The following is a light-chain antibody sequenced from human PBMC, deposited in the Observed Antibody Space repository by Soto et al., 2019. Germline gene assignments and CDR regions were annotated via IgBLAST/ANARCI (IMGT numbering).Light chain of an antibody. Sequence: EIVLTQSPGTLSLSPGERVTLSCRASQSVCSRCLAWYQQKPGQSPRLLIYGASSRTTGIPDRFSGSGSGTDFTLTISRLEPEDFAVYYCQHYDTTPWSFGQGIKVVIK. CDR3: QHYDTTPWS. CDR2: GAS. CDR1: QSVCSRC. V-gene: IGKV3-20*01. J-gene: IGKJ1*01.